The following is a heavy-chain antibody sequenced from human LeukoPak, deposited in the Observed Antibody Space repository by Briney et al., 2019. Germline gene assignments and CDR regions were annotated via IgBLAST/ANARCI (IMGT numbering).Heavy chain of an antibody. V-gene: IGHV4-59*08. CDR2: IYYSGST. D-gene: IGHD3-10*01. CDR1: GGSISSYY. J-gene: IGHJ4*02. CDR3: ASAPYYYGSGSYSD. Sequence: SETLSLTCTVSGGSISSYYWSWIRQPPGKGPEWIGYIYYSGSTNYNPSLKSRVTISVDTSKNQFSLKLSSVTAADTAVYYCASAPYYYGSGSYSDWGQGTLVTVSS.